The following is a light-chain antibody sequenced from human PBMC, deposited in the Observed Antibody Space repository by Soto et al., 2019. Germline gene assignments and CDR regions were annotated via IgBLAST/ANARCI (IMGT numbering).Light chain of an antibody. Sequence: DIQMTQSPSSLAASLGDRVTITCRASQDIRNDLGWYQQKPGRAPKRLISLASRLQDGVPSRFSGSRSGTEFTLTISSRQPEDFATYYCLHHVTYPLTFGGGTKVEI. CDR2: LAS. CDR3: LHHVTYPLT. CDR1: QDIRND. V-gene: IGKV1-17*01. J-gene: IGKJ4*01.